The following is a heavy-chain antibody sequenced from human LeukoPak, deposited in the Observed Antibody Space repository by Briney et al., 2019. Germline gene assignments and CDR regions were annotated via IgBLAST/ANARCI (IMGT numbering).Heavy chain of an antibody. D-gene: IGHD2-15*01. J-gene: IGHJ5*02. CDR2: INSSSSYT. Sequence: GGSLRLSCSASGFTFSDYYMSWIRQAPGKGLELVSYINSSSSYTNYADSVKGRFTISRDNAKNSLYLQMNSLRAEDTAVYYCARVRSTCSGGSCYSGVDWFDPWGQGTLVTVSS. CDR1: GFTFSDYY. V-gene: IGHV3-11*06. CDR3: ARVRSTCSGGSCYSGVDWFDP.